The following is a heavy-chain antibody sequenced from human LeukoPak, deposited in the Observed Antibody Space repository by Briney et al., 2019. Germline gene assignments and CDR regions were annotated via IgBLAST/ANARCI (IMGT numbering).Heavy chain of an antibody. CDR3: AKDRGSGYFDY. D-gene: IGHD3-16*01. CDR2: ISSSGSTI. Sequence: GGSLRLSCAASGFTFSSYEMNWVRQAPGKGLEWVSYISSSGSTIYYADSVKGRFTISRDNAKNSLYLQMNSLRAEDTAVYYCAKDRGSGYFDYWGQGTLVTVSS. J-gene: IGHJ4*02. V-gene: IGHV3-48*03. CDR1: GFTFSSYE.